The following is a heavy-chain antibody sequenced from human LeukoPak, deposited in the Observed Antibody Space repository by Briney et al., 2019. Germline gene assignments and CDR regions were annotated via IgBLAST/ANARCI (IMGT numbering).Heavy chain of an antibody. CDR3: AKGSFPSMDSMIDY. J-gene: IGHJ4*02. CDR2: ITGGGGST. V-gene: IGHV3-23*01. D-gene: IGHD2-2*03. CDR1: GFTFSSYA. Sequence: PGGSLRLSCAASGFTFSSYAMSWVRQSPGKGLEWVSTITGGGGSTYYADSVKGRFTISRDSSKNTLYLQMNSLRAEDTAVYYCAKGSFPSMDSMIDYWGQGTLVTVSS.